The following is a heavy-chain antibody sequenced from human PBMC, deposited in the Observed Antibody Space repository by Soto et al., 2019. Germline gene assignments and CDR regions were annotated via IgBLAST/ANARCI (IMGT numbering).Heavy chain of an antibody. D-gene: IGHD3-3*01. J-gene: IGHJ4*02. CDR1: GFTFSSYS. CDR2: ISSSSYI. Sequence: PGGSLRLSCGASGFTFSSYSMNWVRQAPGKGLEWVSSISSSSYIYYADSVKGRFTISRDNAKNSLYLQMNSLRAEDTAVYYCASRSIFGVGLDPYWGQGTLVTVSS. CDR3: ASRSIFGVGLDPY. V-gene: IGHV3-21*01.